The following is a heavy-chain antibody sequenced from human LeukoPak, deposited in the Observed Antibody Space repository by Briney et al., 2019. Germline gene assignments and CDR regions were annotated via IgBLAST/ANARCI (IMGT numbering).Heavy chain of an antibody. CDR1: GGSISSSSYY. D-gene: IGHD4-11*01. Sequence: SETLSLTCTVSGGSISSSSYYWGWIRQPPGKGLEWIGSIYYSGSTYYNPSLKSRVTISVDTSKNQFSLKLSSVTAADTAVYYCARHPLVQYHFDYWGQGTLVTVSS. V-gene: IGHV4-39*01. CDR2: IYYSGST. J-gene: IGHJ4*02. CDR3: ARHPLVQYHFDY.